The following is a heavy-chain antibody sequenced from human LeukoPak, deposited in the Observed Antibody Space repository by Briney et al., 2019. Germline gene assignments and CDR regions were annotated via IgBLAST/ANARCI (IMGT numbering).Heavy chain of an antibody. CDR3: ARDGDNSRYYYDSSGFDY. V-gene: IGHV1-69*05. CDR2: IIPIFGTA. CDR1: GGTFSSYA. J-gene: IGHJ4*02. Sequence: GASVKVSCKASGGTFSSYAISWVRQAPGQGLEWMGGIIPIFGTANYAQKFQGRVTTTTDESTSTAYMELSSLRSEDTAVYYCARDGDNSRYYYDSSGFDYWGQGTLVTVSS. D-gene: IGHD3-22*01.